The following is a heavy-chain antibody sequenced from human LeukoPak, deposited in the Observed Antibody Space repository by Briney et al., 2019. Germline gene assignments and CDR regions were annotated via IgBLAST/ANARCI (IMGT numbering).Heavy chain of an antibody. J-gene: IGHJ4*02. CDR2: ISGSGGST. CDR3: ARINLIAAFDY. D-gene: IGHD6-13*01. Sequence: GGSLRLSCAASGFTFSSYAMSWVRQAPGKGLEWVSAISGSGGSTYYADSVKGRFTISRDNAKNSLYLQMNSLRAEDTAVYYCARINLIAAFDYWGQGTLVTVSS. CDR1: GFTFSSYA. V-gene: IGHV3-23*01.